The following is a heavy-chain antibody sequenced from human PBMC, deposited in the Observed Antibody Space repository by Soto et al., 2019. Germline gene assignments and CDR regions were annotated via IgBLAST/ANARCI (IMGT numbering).Heavy chain of an antibody. D-gene: IGHD6-19*01. CDR2: ISSSGSTI. CDR1: GFSFSSHS. V-gene: IGHV3-48*04. J-gene: IGHJ4*02. CDR3: VRDRDSRGLGFLDF. Sequence: GGSLRLSCAASGFSFSSHSMKWVRQAPGKGLEWVSYISSSGSTIYYADSVKGRFTISRDNAKNTLYLEMNRLRAEDTALYYCVRDRDSRGLGFLDFWGQGTLVTVSS.